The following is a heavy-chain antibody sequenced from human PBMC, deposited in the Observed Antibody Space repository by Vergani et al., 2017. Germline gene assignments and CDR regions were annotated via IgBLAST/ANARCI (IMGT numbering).Heavy chain of an antibody. V-gene: IGHV4-4*03. D-gene: IGHD1-26*01. CDR3: AGEEVGATTHAFDV. CDR2: IYHSGST. J-gene: IGHJ3*01. CDR1: GGSISSSDW. Sequence: QVQLQESGPGLLKPPGTLSLTCAVSGGSISSSDWWSWVRQPPGKGLEWIGEIYHSGSTNYNPSLKSRVTISVDKSKNQFSLQLSSVTAADTAVYYCAGEEVGATTHAFDVWGQGTMVTVSS.